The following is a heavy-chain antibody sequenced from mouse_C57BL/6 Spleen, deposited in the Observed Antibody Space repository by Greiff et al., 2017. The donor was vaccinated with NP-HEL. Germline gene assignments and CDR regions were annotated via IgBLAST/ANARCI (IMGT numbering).Heavy chain of an antibody. D-gene: IGHD3-2*02. CDR2: INPGSGGT. CDR3: ARTETAQAIFAY. CDR1: GYAFTNYL. V-gene: IGHV1-54*01. Sequence: QVQLKQSGAELVRPGTSVKVSCKASGYAFTNYLIEWVKQRPGQGLEWIGVINPGSGGTNYNEKFKGKATLTADKSSSTAYMQLSSLTSEDSAVYFCARTETAQAIFAYWGQGTLVTVSA. J-gene: IGHJ3*01.